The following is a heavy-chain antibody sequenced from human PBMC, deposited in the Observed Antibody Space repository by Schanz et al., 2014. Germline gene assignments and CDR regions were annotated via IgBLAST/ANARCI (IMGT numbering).Heavy chain of an antibody. CDR3: AKGRYGEVSALEI. Sequence: EVQLVQSGGGLVQPGGSLRLSCAASGFTFSSHWMHWVRQDPGKGLVWVARINSVGSNTDYADSVKGRFTISRDNSKSTVYLQMNSLRAEDTAVYYCAKGRYGEVSALEIWGQGTMVTVSS. CDR1: GFTFSSHW. V-gene: IGHV3-74*01. CDR2: INSVGSNT. J-gene: IGHJ3*02. D-gene: IGHD3-10*01.